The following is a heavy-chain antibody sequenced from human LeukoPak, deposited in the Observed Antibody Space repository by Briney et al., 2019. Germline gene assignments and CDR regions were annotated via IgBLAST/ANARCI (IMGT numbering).Heavy chain of an antibody. D-gene: IGHD3-10*01. V-gene: IGHV3-74*01. CDR3: ARVGITMIRTDAFDI. CDR2: TNSDGSST. Sequence: GGSLRLSCEASGFTFSTYAMAWVRQAPGKGLVWVSRTNSDGSSTDYADSVKGRFTISRDNAKNTLYLQMNSLRAEDTAVYYCARVGITMIRTDAFDIWGQGTMVTVSS. J-gene: IGHJ3*02. CDR1: GFTFSTYA.